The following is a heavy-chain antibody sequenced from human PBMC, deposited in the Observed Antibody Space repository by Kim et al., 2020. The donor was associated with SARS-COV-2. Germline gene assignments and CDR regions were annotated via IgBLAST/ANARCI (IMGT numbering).Heavy chain of an antibody. J-gene: IGHJ4*02. V-gene: IGHV3-15*01. CDR2: GGTR. CDR3: TTVLSGGY. D-gene: IGHD3-10*01. Sequence: GGTRHYAAPVNSRCTISREDAKSTVYLQMNSLKSEGTAVYYCTTVLSGGYWGQGTLVTVSS.